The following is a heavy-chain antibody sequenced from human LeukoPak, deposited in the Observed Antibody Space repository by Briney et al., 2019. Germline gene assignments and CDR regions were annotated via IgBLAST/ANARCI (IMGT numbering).Heavy chain of an antibody. CDR3: ARDRDRVRGVLSRSGQYIHDPFDI. Sequence: SETLSLTCTVSGGSISSSYWSWIRQPAGKGLEWIGRIYTSGNTDSNPSLKSRLRMSVNTSKNQFSLKLSSVTAADTAVYYCARDRDRVRGVLSRSGQYIHDPFDIWGQGTMVTVSS. CDR2: IYTSGNT. J-gene: IGHJ3*02. CDR1: GGSISSSY. D-gene: IGHD3-10*01. V-gene: IGHV4-4*07.